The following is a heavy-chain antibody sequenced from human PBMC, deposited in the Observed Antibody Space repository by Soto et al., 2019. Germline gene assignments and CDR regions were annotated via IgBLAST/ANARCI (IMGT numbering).Heavy chain of an antibody. V-gene: IGHV3-30-3*01. Sequence: GGSLRLSCAASGFTCSSYAMHWVRQAPGKGLEWVAVISYDGSNKYYADSVKGRFTISRDNSKNTLYLQMNSLRAEDTAVYYCAREATWNYGFPLKVAGGIDGRGQGTTVTVSS. J-gene: IGHJ6*01. D-gene: IGHD1-7*01. CDR3: AREATWNYGFPLKVAGGIDG. CDR2: ISYDGSNK. CDR1: GFTCSSYA.